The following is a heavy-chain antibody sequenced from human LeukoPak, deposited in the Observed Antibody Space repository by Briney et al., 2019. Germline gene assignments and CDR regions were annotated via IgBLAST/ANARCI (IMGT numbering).Heavy chain of an antibody. J-gene: IGHJ4*02. V-gene: IGHV4-59*12. Sequence: SETLSLTCTVSGGSISSYYWSWIRQPPGKGLEWIGYFYYRGSTNYTPSLKSRVTISLDTSKNQFSLRLRSVTAADTAVYYCARHSGTLGYFDYWGQGTRVTVSS. D-gene: IGHD1-14*01. CDR2: FYYRGST. CDR3: ARHSGTLGYFDY. CDR1: GGSISSYY.